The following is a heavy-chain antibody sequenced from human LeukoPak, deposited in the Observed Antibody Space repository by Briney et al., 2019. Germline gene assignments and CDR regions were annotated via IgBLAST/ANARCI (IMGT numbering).Heavy chain of an antibody. D-gene: IGHD6-13*01. CDR2: IYYSGST. V-gene: IGHV4-31*03. CDR3: ARVFSDRNSIAAAGTDYFDY. CDR1: GGSISSGGYY. J-gene: IGHJ4*02. Sequence: SQTLSLTCTVSGGSISSGGYYWSWIRQHPGKGLEWIGYIYYSGSTYYNPSLKSRVTISVDTSKNQFSLKLSSVTAADTAVYYCARVFSDRNSIAAAGTDYFDYWGQGTLVTVSS.